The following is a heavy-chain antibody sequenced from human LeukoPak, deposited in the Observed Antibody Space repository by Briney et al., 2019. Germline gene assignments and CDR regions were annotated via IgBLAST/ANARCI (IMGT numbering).Heavy chain of an antibody. D-gene: IGHD3-3*01. V-gene: IGHV1-2*02. CDR1: GYTFTSYG. J-gene: IGHJ4*02. Sequence: ASVKVSCKASGYTFTSYGIYWVRQAPGQGLEWMGWINPNSGGTNYAQKFQGRVTMTRDTSISTAYMELSRLRSDDTAVYYCARGPRARLVPGLRFLEWLLGEWGQGTLVTVSS. CDR2: INPNSGGT. CDR3: ARGPRARLVPGLRFLEWLLGE.